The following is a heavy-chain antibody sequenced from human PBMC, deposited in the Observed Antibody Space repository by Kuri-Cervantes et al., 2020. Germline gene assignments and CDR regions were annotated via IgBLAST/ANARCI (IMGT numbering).Heavy chain of an antibody. V-gene: IGHV3-30*03. J-gene: IGHJ5*02. Sequence: GESLKISCAASGFTFSSYGMHWVRQAPGKGLEWVAVISYDGSNKYYADSVKGRFTISRDNSKNTLYLQMNSLRAEDTAVYYCAGGPSFRSPGVDPWGQGTLVTGSS. CDR2: ISYDGSNK. CDR3: AGGPSFRSPGVDP. D-gene: IGHD3-3*01. CDR1: GFTFSSYG.